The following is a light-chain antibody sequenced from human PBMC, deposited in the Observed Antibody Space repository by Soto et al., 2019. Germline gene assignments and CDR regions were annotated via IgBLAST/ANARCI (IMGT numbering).Light chain of an antibody. CDR2: GNN. J-gene: IGLJ1*01. CDR1: RSNIGNYD. CDR3: GTWDNSLSVYV. Sequence: QSVLTQPPSVSAAPGQKATISCSGSRSNIGNYDVSWYQQLPGAAPKLFIYGNNKRPSGIPDRFSGSKSGTSATLGITGLQTGDEADYYCGTWDNSLSVYVFGTGTKVTVL. V-gene: IGLV1-51*02.